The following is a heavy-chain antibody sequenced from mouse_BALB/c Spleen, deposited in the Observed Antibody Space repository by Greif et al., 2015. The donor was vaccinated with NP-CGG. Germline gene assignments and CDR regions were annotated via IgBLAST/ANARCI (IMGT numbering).Heavy chain of an antibody. D-gene: IGHD1-1*01. Sequence: EVKLVESGGGLVQPGGSRKLSCAASGFTFSDYGMAWVRQAPGKGPEWVAFISNLAYSIYYADTVTGRFTISRENAKNTLCLEMSSLRSEDTAMYYCARDYGSSYWYFDVWGAGTTVTVSS. CDR3: ARDYGSSYWYFDV. CDR1: GFTFSDYG. CDR2: ISNLAYSI. J-gene: IGHJ1*01. V-gene: IGHV5-15*02.